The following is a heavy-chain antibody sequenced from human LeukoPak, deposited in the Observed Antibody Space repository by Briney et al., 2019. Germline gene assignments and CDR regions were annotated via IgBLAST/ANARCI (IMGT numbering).Heavy chain of an antibody. CDR3: ARGKASGGYSGYGLDASDI. D-gene: IGHD5-12*01. CDR1: GFTFSSYG. Sequence: GGSLRLSCAASGFTFSSYGMHWVRQAPGKGLEWVAVIWDDGITKHYADSVKGRFTISRDNSKNTLYLQMNSLRAEDTAVYYCARGKASGGYSGYGLDASDIWGQGTMVTVSS. V-gene: IGHV3-33*01. CDR2: IWDDGITK. J-gene: IGHJ3*02.